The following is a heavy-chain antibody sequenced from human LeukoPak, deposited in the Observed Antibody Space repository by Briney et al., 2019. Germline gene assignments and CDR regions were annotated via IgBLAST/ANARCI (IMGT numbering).Heavy chain of an antibody. CDR1: GGSFSDYY. V-gene: IGHV4-34*01. D-gene: IGHD2-2*01. J-gene: IGHJ6*02. CDR3: ARGWYCSSTTCFYGMDV. Sequence: PSETLSLTCAVYGGSFSDYYWSWIRQPPGKGLEWIGEINHSGSTNYNPSLKSRVTISVDTSKNQFSLKLGSVTAADTAVYYCARGWYCSSTTCFYGMDVWGQGTTVTVSS. CDR2: INHSGST.